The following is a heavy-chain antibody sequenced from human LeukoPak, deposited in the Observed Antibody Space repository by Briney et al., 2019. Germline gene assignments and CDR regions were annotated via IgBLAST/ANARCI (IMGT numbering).Heavy chain of an antibody. J-gene: IGHJ3*02. CDR2: INHSGST. V-gene: IGHV4-34*01. Sequence: SETLSLTCAVYGGSFSGYYWSWIRQPPGKGLEWIGEINHSGSTNYNPSLKSRVTISVDTSKNQFSLKLSSVTAADTAVYYCAMDRGEWFGELLLGAFDIWGQGTMVTVSS. CDR3: AMDRGEWFGELLLGAFDI. D-gene: IGHD3-10*01. CDR1: GGSFSGYY.